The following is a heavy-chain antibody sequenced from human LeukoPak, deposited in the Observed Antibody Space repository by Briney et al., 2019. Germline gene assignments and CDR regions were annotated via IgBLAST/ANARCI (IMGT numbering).Heavy chain of an antibody. CDR1: GFTFNNYG. V-gene: IGHV3-30*18. CDR2: ISNDGRNK. Sequence: GGSLTLSCAASGFTFNNYGMHYVRQAPGKGLEWVAVISNDGRNKNYADSVKGRFTISRDSSNNTLYLQMNSLRDEDTGVYFCAKDRETTASGTFDFRGQGTLVTVSS. D-gene: IGHD6-13*01. CDR3: AKDRETTASGTFDF. J-gene: IGHJ4*02.